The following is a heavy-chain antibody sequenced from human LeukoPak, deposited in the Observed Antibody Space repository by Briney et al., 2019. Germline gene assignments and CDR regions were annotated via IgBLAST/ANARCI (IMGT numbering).Heavy chain of an antibody. CDR3: AKNYGGNSGFFDY. V-gene: IGHV3-30*04. CDR2: ISDDGSNK. J-gene: IGHJ4*02. Sequence: PGGSLRLSCAASGFTFNMYSIHWVRQAPGKGLEWVAVISDDGSNKYYAESVKGRFTISRDNSKDALYLQMNSLRAEDTAIYYCAKNYGGNSGFFDYWGQGTLVTVSS. CDR1: GFTFNMYS. D-gene: IGHD4-23*01.